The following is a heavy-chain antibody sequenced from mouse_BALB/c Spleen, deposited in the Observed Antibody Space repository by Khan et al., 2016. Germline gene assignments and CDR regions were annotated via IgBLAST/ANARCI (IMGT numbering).Heavy chain of an antibody. D-gene: IGHD1-1*01. V-gene: IGHV9-3-1*01. CDR1: GYTFTNFG. Sequence: QIQLVQSGPELKKPGETVKISCKASGYTFTNFGINWVRQAPGKGLEWMDWINTNTGETTYADDFKGRFAFSLETTASTAYLQLNSRNNEDTATYFCAAGNTTVIGTSRHYWGQGTTLTVSS. J-gene: IGHJ2*01. CDR3: AAGNTTVIGTSRHY. CDR2: INTNTGET.